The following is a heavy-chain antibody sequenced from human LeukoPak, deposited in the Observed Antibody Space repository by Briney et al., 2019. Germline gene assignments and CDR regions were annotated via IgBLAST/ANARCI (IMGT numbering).Heavy chain of an antibody. V-gene: IGHV1-18*01. D-gene: IGHD2-15*01. Sequence: ASVKVSCKASGYTFTSYGISWVRQAPGQGLEWMGWISAYNGNTNYAQKLQGRVTMTTDTSTSTAYMELRSLRSDDTAVYYCARGFGGRWLPHKHGMDVWGQGTTVTVSS. CDR2: ISAYNGNT. J-gene: IGHJ6*02. CDR1: GYTFTSYG. CDR3: ARGFGGRWLPHKHGMDV.